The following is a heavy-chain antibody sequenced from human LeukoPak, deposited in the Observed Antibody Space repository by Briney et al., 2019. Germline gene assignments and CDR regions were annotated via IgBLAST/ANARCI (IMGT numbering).Heavy chain of an antibody. V-gene: IGHV5-51*01. J-gene: IGHJ5*02. CDR3: ARQGDAFRHWFDP. CDR1: GYSFTSYW. Sequence: GESLKISCKGSGYSFTSYWIGWVRQMPGKGLECMVIIYPGDSDTRYSPSFQCQVTISADKSISTAYLQWSSLKASDTAMYYCARQGDAFRHWFDPWGQGTLVTVSS. CDR2: IYPGDSDT. D-gene: IGHD3-16*01.